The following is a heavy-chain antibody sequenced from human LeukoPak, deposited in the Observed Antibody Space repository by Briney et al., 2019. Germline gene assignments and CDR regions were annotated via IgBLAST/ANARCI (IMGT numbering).Heavy chain of an antibody. Sequence: ASVTVSCTASGYTFTGYYMHWVRQAPGQGREWMGWINPNSGGTNYAQKFQGWVTMTRDTSISTAYMELSRPRSDDTAVYYCARDEGSGWPSYWGQGTLVTVSS. V-gene: IGHV1-2*04. CDR3: ARDEGSGWPSY. CDR1: GYTFTGYY. D-gene: IGHD6-19*01. J-gene: IGHJ4*02. CDR2: INPNSGGT.